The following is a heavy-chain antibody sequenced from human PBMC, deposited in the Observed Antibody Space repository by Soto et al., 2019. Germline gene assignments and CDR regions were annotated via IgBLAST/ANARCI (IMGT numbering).Heavy chain of an antibody. CDR3: ARMRATTYYYDSSGFDY. CDR1: GGSISSGGYY. CDR2: IYYSGST. V-gene: IGHV4-31*03. D-gene: IGHD3-22*01. Sequence: SETLSLTCTVSGGSISSGGYYWSWIRQHPGKGLEWIGYIYYSGSTYYNPSLKSRVTISVDTSKNQFSLKLSSVTAADTAVYYCARMRATTYYYDSSGFDYWGQGTLVTVSS. J-gene: IGHJ4*02.